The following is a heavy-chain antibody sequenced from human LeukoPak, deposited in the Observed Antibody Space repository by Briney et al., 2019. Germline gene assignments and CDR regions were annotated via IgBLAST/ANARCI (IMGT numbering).Heavy chain of an antibody. J-gene: IGHJ5*02. V-gene: IGHV4-30-2*01. CDR3: ARAPRASSSPRRWFDP. CDR2: INHSGST. CDR1: GGSISSGGYS. D-gene: IGHD6-13*01. Sequence: SQTLSLTCAVSGGSISSGGYSWSWIRQPPGKGLEWIGEINHSGSTNYNPSLKSRVTISVDTSKNQFSLKLSSVTAADTAVYYCARAPRASSSPRRWFDPWGQGTLVTVSS.